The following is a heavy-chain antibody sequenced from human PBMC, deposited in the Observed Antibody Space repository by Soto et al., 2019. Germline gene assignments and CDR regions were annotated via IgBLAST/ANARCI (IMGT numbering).Heavy chain of an antibody. CDR2: IYYSGST. CDR1: GGSISSSSYY. D-gene: IGHD4-4*01. J-gene: IGHJ4*02. Sequence: PSETLSLTCTVSGGSISSSSYYWGWIRQPPGKGLEWIGSIYYSGSTYYNPSLKSRVTISVDTSKNQFSLKLSSVTAADTAVYYCARHQRHSNYGEVYYFDYWGQGTLVTVSS. V-gene: IGHV4-39*01. CDR3: ARHQRHSNYGEVYYFDY.